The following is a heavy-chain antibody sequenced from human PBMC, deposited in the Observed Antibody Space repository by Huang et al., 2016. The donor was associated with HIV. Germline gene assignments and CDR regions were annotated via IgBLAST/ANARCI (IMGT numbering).Heavy chain of an antibody. CDR3: ARGGTYSGWWQDY. V-gene: IGHV3-7*01. CDR2: IKQDGSEN. CDR1: GFTFSSYW. J-gene: IGHJ4*02. Sequence: GGGLVQPGGSLRLSCVASGFTFSSYWMSWVRQAPGKGLEWVANIKQDGSENYYVDSVQGRFTISRDNAKNSLYLQMNSLRAEDTAVYYCARGGTYSGWWQDYWGQGTLVTVSS. D-gene: IGHD6-19*01.